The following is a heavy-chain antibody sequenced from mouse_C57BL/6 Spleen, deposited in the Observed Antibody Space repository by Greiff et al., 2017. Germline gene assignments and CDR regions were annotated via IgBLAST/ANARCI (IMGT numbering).Heavy chain of an antibody. Sequence: QVQLKQSGPELVKPGASVKISCKASGYSFTSYYIHWVKQRPGQGLEWIGWIYPGSGNTKYNEKFKGKATLTADTSSSTAYMQLSSLTSEDSAVYYGARSPIYYDYDGYYFDYWGQGTTLTVSS. J-gene: IGHJ2*01. CDR3: ARSPIYYDYDGYYFDY. D-gene: IGHD2-4*01. CDR1: GYSFTSYY. V-gene: IGHV1-66*01. CDR2: IYPGSGNT.